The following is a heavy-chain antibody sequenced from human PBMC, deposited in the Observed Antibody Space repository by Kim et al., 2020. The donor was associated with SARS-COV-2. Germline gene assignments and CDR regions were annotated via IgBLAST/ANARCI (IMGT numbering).Heavy chain of an antibody. J-gene: IGHJ5*02. D-gene: IGHD3-10*01. CDR1: GGSISSYY. V-gene: IGHV4-59*08. CDR2: IYYSGST. Sequence: SETLSLTCTVSGGSISSYYLSWIRQPPGKGLEWIGYIYYSGSTNYNPSLKSRVTIAVDTSTNQFSLKLSSVTAADTAVYYCARIKGARFGDKRFDPWDQGTLVTVS. CDR3: ARIKGARFGDKRFDP.